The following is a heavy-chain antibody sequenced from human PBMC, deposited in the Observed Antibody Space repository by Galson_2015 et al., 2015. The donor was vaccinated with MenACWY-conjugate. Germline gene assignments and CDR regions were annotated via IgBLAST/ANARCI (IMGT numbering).Heavy chain of an antibody. Sequence: SLRLSCAASGFTFSSYWMHWVRQGPGKGLEWVSLINSDGSSTMYADSVKGRFTISRDNAKNTLYLQMDSLRVEDAAVYYCGRGVGTSGKTCAYWGQGNLVTVAS. CDR1: GFTFSSYW. D-gene: IGHD1-1*01. CDR2: INSDGSST. J-gene: IGHJ4*02. V-gene: IGHV3-74*03. CDR3: GRGVGTSGKTCAY.